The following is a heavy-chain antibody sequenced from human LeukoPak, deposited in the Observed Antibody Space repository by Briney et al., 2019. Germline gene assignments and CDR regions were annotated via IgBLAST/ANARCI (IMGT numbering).Heavy chain of an antibody. V-gene: IGHV1-2*02. CDR2: INPNSGGT. Sequence: ASVKVSCKASGYTFTGYYMHWVRQAPGQGLEWMGWINPNSGGTNYAQKFQGRVTMTRGTSISTAYMELSRLRSDDTAVYYCARGQYYDFWSGYYRPFDYWGQGTLVTVSS. D-gene: IGHD3-3*01. J-gene: IGHJ4*02. CDR1: GYTFTGYY. CDR3: ARGQYYDFWSGYYRPFDY.